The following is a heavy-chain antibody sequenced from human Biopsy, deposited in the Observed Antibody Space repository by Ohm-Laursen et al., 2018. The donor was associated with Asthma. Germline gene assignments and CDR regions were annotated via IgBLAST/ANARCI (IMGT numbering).Heavy chain of an antibody. CDR1: GGSISSDY. CDR2: IHNSGNT. J-gene: IGHJ5*02. Sequence: TLSLTCTVSGGSISSDYWSWLRQSPGKGLEWIGYIHNSGNTNYNPSLKSRVTTSLDTSKNHFSLRLSFVTAADTAVYFCARGQGRGIQLWSLDPWGQGILVTVSS. V-gene: IGHV4-59*01. CDR3: ARGQGRGIQLWSLDP. D-gene: IGHD5-18*01.